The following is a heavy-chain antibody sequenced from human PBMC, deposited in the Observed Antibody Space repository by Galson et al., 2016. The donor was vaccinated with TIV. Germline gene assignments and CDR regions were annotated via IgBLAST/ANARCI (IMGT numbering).Heavy chain of an antibody. V-gene: IGHV1-18*01. CDR3: ARRGRFLDSYYYYGMDV. J-gene: IGHJ6*02. CDR2: ISAYNGIT. D-gene: IGHD3/OR15-3a*01. CDR1: GYTFISYG. Sequence: SVKVSCKASGYTFISYGISWVRQAPGQGLEWMGWISAYNGITKYVQKLQGRVTMTTDTSTSTAYMELRSLRSDDTAVYYCARRGRFLDSYYYYGMDVWGQGTTVTVSS.